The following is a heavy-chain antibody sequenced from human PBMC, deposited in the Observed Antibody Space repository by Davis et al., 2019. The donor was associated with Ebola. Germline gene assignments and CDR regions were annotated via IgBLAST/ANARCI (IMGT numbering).Heavy chain of an antibody. CDR2: INPNSGGT. V-gene: IGHV1-2*04. J-gene: IGHJ4*02. Sequence: ASVQVSCKASGYTFTGYYMHWVRQAPGQGLAWMGWINPNSGGTNYAQKFQGWVTMTRDTSISTAYMELSSLRAEDTAVYYCARLLGPFDYWGQGTLVTVSS. CDR1: GYTFTGYY. CDR3: ARLLGPFDY.